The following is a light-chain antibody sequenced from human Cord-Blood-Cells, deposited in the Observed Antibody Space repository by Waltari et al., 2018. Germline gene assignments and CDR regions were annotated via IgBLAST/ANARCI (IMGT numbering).Light chain of an antibody. J-gene: IGKJ1*01. Sequence: DIQLNQSPSTLFASVGDKVTITCRASQSISSWLAWYQQKPGKDPKLLIYKASSLESGVPSRFSGSGSGTEFTLTISSLQPDDFATYYCQQYNSYSGTFGQGTKVEIK. CDR1: QSISSW. V-gene: IGKV1-5*03. CDR2: KAS. CDR3: QQYNSYSGT.